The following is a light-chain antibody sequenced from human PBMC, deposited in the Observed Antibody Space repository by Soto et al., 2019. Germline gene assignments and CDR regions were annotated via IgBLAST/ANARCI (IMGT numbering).Light chain of an antibody. CDR1: QTISSGF. CDR3: QQYSSSPRT. V-gene: IGKV3-20*01. CDR2: DAS. Sequence: IVLTQSPGILYLSPWDRATLSCRASQTISSGFLAWYQQKVGQAPRLLIYDASNRATGVPDRVSGSGSGTDCSLTISRLEPEDFAVYHCQQYSSSPRTFGQGTRLEIK. J-gene: IGKJ5*01.